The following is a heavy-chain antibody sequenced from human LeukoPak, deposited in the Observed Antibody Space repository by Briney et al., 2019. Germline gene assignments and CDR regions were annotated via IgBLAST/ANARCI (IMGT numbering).Heavy chain of an antibody. CDR2: IIPILGIA. D-gene: IGHD6-19*01. CDR1: GGTFSSYA. CDR3: ARAAAPIAVAAPSDFDL. J-gene: IGHJ2*01. V-gene: IGHV1-69*04. Sequence: GSSVKVSCKASGGTFSSYAISWVRQAPGQGLEWMGGIIPILGIANYAQKFQGRVTITADKSTSTAYMELSSLRSEDTAVYYCARAAAPIAVAAPSDFDLWGRGTLVTVSS.